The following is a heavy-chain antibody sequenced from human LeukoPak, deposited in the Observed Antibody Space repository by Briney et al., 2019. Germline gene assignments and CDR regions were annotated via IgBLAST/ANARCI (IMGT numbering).Heavy chain of an antibody. CDR3: ATSYGSGSSPYNWFDP. Sequence: PSETLSLTCTVSGGSISSSSFYWGWIRQPPGRGLEWIGSIYYSGSTSYNPSLKSRVTISVDTSKNQFSLKLSSVTAADTAVYYCATSYGSGSSPYNWFDPWGQGTLVTVSS. CDR2: IYYSGST. D-gene: IGHD3-10*01. J-gene: IGHJ5*02. V-gene: IGHV4-39*07. CDR1: GGSISSSSFY.